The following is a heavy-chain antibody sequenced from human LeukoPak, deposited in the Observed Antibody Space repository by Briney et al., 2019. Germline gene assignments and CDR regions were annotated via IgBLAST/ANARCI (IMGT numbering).Heavy chain of an antibody. CDR1: GFTFSQHG. J-gene: IGHJ4*02. CDR2: ISSNGGST. V-gene: IGHV3-64*01. CDR3: ARDRFDY. Sequence: GGSLRLSCAASGFTFSQHGMHWVRQAPGKGLEYVSAISSNGGSTYYANSVKGRFTISRDNSKNTLYLQMGSLRAEDMAVYYCARDRFDYWGQGTLVTVSS.